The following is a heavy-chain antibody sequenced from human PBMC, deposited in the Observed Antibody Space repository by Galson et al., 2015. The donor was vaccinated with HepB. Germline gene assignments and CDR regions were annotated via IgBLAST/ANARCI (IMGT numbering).Heavy chain of an antibody. D-gene: IGHD4-17*01. CDR1: GGSISNGGYY. V-gene: IGHV4-31*03. Sequence: TLSLTCTVSGGSISNGGYYWSWIRQHPGKGLEWIGYIYYSGSTYYNPSLKSRVTISVDTSKNQFSLKLSSVTAADTAVYYCARVRATVTTVEEYYFDYWGQGTLVTVSS. CDR2: IYYSGST. J-gene: IGHJ4*02. CDR3: ARVRATVTTVEEYYFDY.